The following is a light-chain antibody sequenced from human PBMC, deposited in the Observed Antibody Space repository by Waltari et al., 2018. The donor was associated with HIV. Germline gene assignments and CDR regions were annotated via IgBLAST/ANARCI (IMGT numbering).Light chain of an antibody. CDR1: QSISASQ. CDR2: GAS. Sequence: EIVLTQSPDTLSVSPCQSATLSCRASQSISASQLAWYQQKPGQAPRLVIYGASTRATGIPDRVSGSGSGTDFALTISRLEPEDSAVFYCQQYGRSPITFGLGTRLEIK. CDR3: QQYGRSPIT. V-gene: IGKV3-20*01. J-gene: IGKJ5*01.